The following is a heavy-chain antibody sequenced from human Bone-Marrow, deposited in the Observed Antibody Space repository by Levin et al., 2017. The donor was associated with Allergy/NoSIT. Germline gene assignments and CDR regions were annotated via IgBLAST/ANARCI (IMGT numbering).Heavy chain of an antibody. V-gene: IGHV3-74*03. Sequence: GESLKISCAASGFTFSSYWMHWVRQAPGKGLVSVSRINRDGSSTKYADSVEGRFTISRDNAKNTLYLQMNSLRAEDTAVYYCAHFGSGTYETSYNYYGMDVWGQGTTVIVSS. J-gene: IGHJ6*02. D-gene: IGHD3-10*01. CDR1: GFTFSSYW. CDR2: INRDGSST. CDR3: AHFGSGTYETSYNYYGMDV.